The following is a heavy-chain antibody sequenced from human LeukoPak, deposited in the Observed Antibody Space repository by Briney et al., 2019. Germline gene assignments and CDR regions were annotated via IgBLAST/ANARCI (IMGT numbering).Heavy chain of an antibody. J-gene: IGHJ1*01. CDR3: ARDLDDYNVSPPISQH. CDR1: GFTFSSYW. Sequence: GGSLRLSCAASGFTFSSYWMSWVRQAPGKGLEWVANIKQDGSEKYYVDSVKGRFTISRDNTKNSLYLQMNSLRAEDTAVYYCARDLDDYNVSPPISQHGGQGTLATVPS. D-gene: IGHD5-24*01. CDR2: IKQDGSEK. V-gene: IGHV3-7*03.